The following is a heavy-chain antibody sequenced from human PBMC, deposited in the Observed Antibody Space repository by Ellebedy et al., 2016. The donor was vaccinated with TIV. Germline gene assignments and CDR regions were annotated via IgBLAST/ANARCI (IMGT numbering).Heavy chain of an antibody. Sequence: GESLKISCAASGFTFSSYAMSWVRQAPGKGLEWVSAISGSGGSTYYADSVKGRFTISRDNSKNTLYLQMNSLRAEDTAVYYCAKGWDIVEWDIWFGESNDAFDIWGQGTMVTVSS. CDR2: ISGSGGST. CDR1: GFTFSSYA. D-gene: IGHD3-10*01. CDR3: AKGWDIVEWDIWFGESNDAFDI. V-gene: IGHV3-23*01. J-gene: IGHJ3*02.